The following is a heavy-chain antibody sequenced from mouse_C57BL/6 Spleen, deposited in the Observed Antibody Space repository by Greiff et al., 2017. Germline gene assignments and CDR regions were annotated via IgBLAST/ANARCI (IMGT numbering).Heavy chain of an antibody. D-gene: IGHD1-1*01. Sequence: EVMLVESGGGLVKPGGSLKLSCAASGFTFSSYAMSWVRPTPEKRLEWVATISDGGSYTYYPDNVKGRFTISRDNAKNNLYLQMSHLKSEDTAMYYCARGGAITTTRYFDVWGTGTTVTVSS. CDR2: ISDGGSYT. CDR1: GFTFSSYA. J-gene: IGHJ1*03. CDR3: ARGGAITTTRYFDV. V-gene: IGHV5-4*03.